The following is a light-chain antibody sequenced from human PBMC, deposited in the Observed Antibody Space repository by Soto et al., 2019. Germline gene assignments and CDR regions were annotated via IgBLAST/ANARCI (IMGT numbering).Light chain of an antibody. V-gene: IGLV1-40*01. CDR1: SSNIGAGYD. Sequence: QSVLTQPPSVSGAPGQRVTISCTGSSSNIGAGYDVHWYQQLPGTAPRLLIYDNNNRPSGVPDRFSGSKSGASASLAITGLLAEDEADYYCQSYDSSLSVVFGGGTQLTVL. CDR3: QSYDSSLSVV. J-gene: IGLJ7*01. CDR2: DNN.